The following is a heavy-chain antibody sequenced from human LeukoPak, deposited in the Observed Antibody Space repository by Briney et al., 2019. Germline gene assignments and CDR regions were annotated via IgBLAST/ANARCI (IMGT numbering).Heavy chain of an antibody. D-gene: IGHD5-18*01. CDR1: GFTFSTNW. CDR3: ARGYTCGY. Sequence: AGGSLRLSCSASGFTFSTNWMSWVRQAPGKGLEWVANIKEDGSEKNYADSVKGRFTISRDNAKNSLYLQMNSLRAEDTAVYYCARGYTCGYWGQGTLVIVSS. V-gene: IGHV3-7*04. CDR2: IKEDGSEK. J-gene: IGHJ4*02.